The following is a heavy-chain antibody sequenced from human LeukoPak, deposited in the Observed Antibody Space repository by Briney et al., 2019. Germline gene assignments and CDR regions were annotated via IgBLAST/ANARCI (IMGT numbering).Heavy chain of an antibody. J-gene: IGHJ4*02. Sequence: GGSLRLSCAASGFTVSSNYMSWVRQAPGKGLEWVSVIYSGGSTYYVDSVKGRFTISRDNSKNTLYLQMNSLRAEDTAVYYCARDVSISRYCSGGSCYAYWGQGTLVTVSS. CDR3: ARDVSISRYCSGGSCYAY. V-gene: IGHV3-53*01. CDR2: IYSGGST. CDR1: GFTVSSNY. D-gene: IGHD2-15*01.